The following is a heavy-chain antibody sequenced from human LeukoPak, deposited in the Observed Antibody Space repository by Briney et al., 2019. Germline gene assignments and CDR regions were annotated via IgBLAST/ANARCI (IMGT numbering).Heavy chain of an antibody. V-gene: IGHV3-30*02. CDR3: ARAHLSSSSTDYMEV. D-gene: IGHD6-6*01. CDR1: GFTFSSYS. CDR2: IRYDGSNK. J-gene: IGHJ6*03. Sequence: GGSLRLSCAASGFTFSSYSMNWVRQAPGKGLEWVAFIRYDGSNKYYADSVKGRFTISRDNSKNTLYLQMNSLRAEDTAVYYCARAHLSSSSTDYMEVWGKGTTVTVSS.